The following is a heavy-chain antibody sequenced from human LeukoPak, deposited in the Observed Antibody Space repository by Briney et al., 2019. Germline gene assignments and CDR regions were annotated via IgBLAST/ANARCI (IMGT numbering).Heavy chain of an antibody. CDR3: ARDRHKYNYDGSGYPPY. Sequence: RASETLSLTCAVSGGSIRSNNWCNWVRQPPGKGLEWIGEIYHSGSTNYNPSLKSRVTISLDKSKNQFSLKLSSVTAADTAVYYCARDRHKYNYDGSGYPPYWGQGTLVTVSS. J-gene: IGHJ4*02. CDR2: IYHSGST. D-gene: IGHD3-22*01. V-gene: IGHV4-4*02. CDR1: GGSIRSNNW.